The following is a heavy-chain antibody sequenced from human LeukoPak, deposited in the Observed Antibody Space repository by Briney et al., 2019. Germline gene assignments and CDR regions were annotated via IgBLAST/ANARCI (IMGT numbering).Heavy chain of an antibody. CDR2: IYYSRST. V-gene: IGHV4-59*01. CDR1: SGSISGYY. J-gene: IGHJ4*02. CDR3: VRTNNPDFYDD. Sequence: PSETLSLTCTVSSGSISGYYLSWIRQPPGTGLEWIGYIYYSRSTNYNPPLKSRVTMSVDTSTNQFFLKLSSVTAADTAVYYCVRTNNPDFYDDWGQGTLVTVSS.